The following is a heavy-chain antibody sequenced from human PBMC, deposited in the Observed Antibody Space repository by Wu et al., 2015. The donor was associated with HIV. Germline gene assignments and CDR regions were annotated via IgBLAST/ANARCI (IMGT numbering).Heavy chain of an antibody. Sequence: QVQLVQSGAEVKKPGASVKVSCKASGYTFTSYDINWVRQATGQGLEWMGWMNPNSGNTGYAQKFQGRVTMTRNTSISTAYMELSSLRSEDTAVYYCARAGIPNYDILTGYPDYWGQGTLVTVSS. J-gene: IGHJ4*02. CDR3: ARAGIPNYDILTGYPDY. D-gene: IGHD3-9*01. CDR1: GYTFTSYD. CDR2: MNPNSGNT. V-gene: IGHV1-8*01.